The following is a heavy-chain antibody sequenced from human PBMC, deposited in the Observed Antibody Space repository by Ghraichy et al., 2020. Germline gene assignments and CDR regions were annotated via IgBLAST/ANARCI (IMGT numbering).Heavy chain of an antibody. V-gene: IGHV4-34*01. CDR3: AGIRPGLSSGFQLDY. CDR2: IKSSGST. Sequence: SETLSLTCAVYGGSFSGYYWSWIRQPPGKGLEWIGEIKSSGSTNYNPSLKSRVTISVDTSKNQFSLRLTSVTAADTAVYYCAGIRPGLSSGFQLDYWGQGTLITVSS. J-gene: IGHJ4*02. CDR1: GGSFSGYY. D-gene: IGHD3-22*01.